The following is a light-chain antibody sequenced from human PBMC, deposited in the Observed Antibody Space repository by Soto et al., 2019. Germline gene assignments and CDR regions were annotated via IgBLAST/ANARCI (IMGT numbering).Light chain of an antibody. J-gene: IGLJ3*02. CDR3: SSYAGSNKV. V-gene: IGLV2-8*01. CDR2: GVS. CDR1: SSDVGGYNY. Sequence: QSALTQPPSASGSPGQSVTISCTGTSSDVGGYNYVSWYQQHPDKAPKLMIYGVSKRPSGVPDRFSGSKSGNTASLTVSGLQAEDEADYYCSSYAGSNKVFGGGTKLTVL.